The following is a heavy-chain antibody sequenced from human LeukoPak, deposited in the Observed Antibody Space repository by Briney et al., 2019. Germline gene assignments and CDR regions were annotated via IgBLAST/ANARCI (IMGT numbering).Heavy chain of an antibody. CDR3: ARLGGSYPTHFDY. CDR1: GGSMSSYY. Sequence: NPSETLSLTCTVSGGSMSSYYWSWIRQPPGKGLEWIGYIYYSGSTNYNPSLKSRVTISLDTSKNQFSLKLSSVTAADTAVYYCARLGGSYPTHFDYWGQGTLVTVSS. D-gene: IGHD1-26*01. V-gene: IGHV4-59*08. CDR2: IYYSGST. J-gene: IGHJ4*02.